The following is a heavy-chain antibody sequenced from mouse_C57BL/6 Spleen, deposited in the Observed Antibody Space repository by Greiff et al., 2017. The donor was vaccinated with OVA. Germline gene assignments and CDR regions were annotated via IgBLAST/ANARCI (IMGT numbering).Heavy chain of an antibody. V-gene: IGHV7-3*01. CDR3: ARYDDGYYVSWFAY. D-gene: IGHD2-3*01. Sequence: EVQLVESGGGLVQPGGSLSLSCAASGFTFTDYYMSWVRQPPGKALEWLGFIRNKANGYTTEYSASVKGRFTISRDNSQSILYLQMNALRAEDSATYYCARYDDGYYVSWFAYWGQGTLVTVSA. CDR1: GFTFTDYY. CDR2: IRNKANGYTT. J-gene: IGHJ3*01.